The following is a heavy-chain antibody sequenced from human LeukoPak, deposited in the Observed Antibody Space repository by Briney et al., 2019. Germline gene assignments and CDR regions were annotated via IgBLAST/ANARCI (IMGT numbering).Heavy chain of an antibody. Sequence: GASVKVSCKASGYTFTSYAMHWVRQAPGQRLEWMGWINAGNGNTKYSQKFQGRVTITRDTSASTAYMELSSLRSEDTAVYYCARVYYDILTGYYFPDAFDIWGQGTMVTVSS. CDR3: ARVYYDILTGYYFPDAFDI. CDR1: GYTFTSYA. J-gene: IGHJ3*02. CDR2: INAGNGNT. V-gene: IGHV1-3*01. D-gene: IGHD3-9*01.